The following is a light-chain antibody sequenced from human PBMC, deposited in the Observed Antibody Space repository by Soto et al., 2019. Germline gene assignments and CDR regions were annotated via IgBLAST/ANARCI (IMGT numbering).Light chain of an antibody. V-gene: IGLV2-14*01. CDR2: EVS. Sequence: SALTQPSSLSVSPGQSITISFTGTSSDVGGYDYVSWYQLHPGKAPKLMVFEVSNRPSGVSYRFSGSKSGNTASLTISGLQAEDEADYFCSSYSISTAYLFGTGTKVTVL. CDR1: SSDVGGYDY. CDR3: SSYSISTAYL. J-gene: IGLJ1*01.